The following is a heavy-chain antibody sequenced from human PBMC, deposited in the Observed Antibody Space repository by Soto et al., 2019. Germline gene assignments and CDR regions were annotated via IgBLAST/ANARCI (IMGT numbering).Heavy chain of an antibody. CDR1: GGSFGSSA. CDR3: ARLRRDWGDAFDL. Sequence: QMQLVQSRADVKKPGSSVKVSCKTSGGSFGSSAISWVRQAPAQGLEWMGEIIPVFDEANYAQNFQGRLTITADELTGTVFMELSSLRSEDTAVYFCARLRRDWGDAFDLWGLGTFVTVSS. J-gene: IGHJ3*01. CDR2: IIPVFDEA. V-gene: IGHV1-69*01. D-gene: IGHD3-16*01.